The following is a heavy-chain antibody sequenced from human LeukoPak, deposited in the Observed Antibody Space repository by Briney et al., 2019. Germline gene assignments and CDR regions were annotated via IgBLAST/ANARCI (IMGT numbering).Heavy chain of an antibody. CDR1: GLTHGSHA. V-gene: IGHV3-23*01. CDR2: ICFSGGST. Sequence: PGGPLRLSCAASGLTHGSHAMSWVRPAPGKALEGVSGICFSGGSTYYADSVKGRFNISRDNSKNTLYLQMNSLRADDTAVYYCANPGLHMAAYYYYMDVWGKGTTVTVSS. CDR3: ANPGLHMAAYYYYMDV. D-gene: IGHD6-6*01. J-gene: IGHJ6*03.